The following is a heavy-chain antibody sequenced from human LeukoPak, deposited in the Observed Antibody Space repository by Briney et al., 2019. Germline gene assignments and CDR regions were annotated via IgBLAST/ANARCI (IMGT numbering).Heavy chain of an antibody. CDR3: ARVAGELLFSPDFDY. D-gene: IGHD1-26*01. J-gene: IGHJ4*02. Sequence: GASVKVSCKASGYTFTSYYMHWVRRAPGQGLEWMGIINPSGGSTSYAQKFQGRVTMTRDMSTSTVYMELSSLRSEDTAVYYCARVAGELLFSPDFDYWGQGTLVTVSS. CDR2: INPSGGST. V-gene: IGHV1-46*01. CDR1: GYTFTSYY.